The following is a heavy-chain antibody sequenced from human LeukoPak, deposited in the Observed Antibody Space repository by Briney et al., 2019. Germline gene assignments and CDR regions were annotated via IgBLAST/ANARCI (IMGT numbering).Heavy chain of an antibody. V-gene: IGHV3-74*01. J-gene: IGHJ5*02. CDR1: GFTFKLYW. CDR3: VRGGPSTWS. CDR2: INHDGSDT. Sequence: GGSLRLSCAASGFTFKLYWMHWVRQVPGRGPVWVSRINHDGSDTVYADSVRGRFTISRDDAKNTLYLQMNTLRAEDTAVYYCVRGGPSTWSWGQGTLVTVSS. D-gene: IGHD2-15*01.